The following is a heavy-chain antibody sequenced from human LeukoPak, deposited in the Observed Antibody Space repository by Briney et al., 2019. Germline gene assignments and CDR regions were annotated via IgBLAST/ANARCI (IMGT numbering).Heavy chain of an antibody. CDR1: GYSFTSYW. J-gene: IGHJ4*02. CDR3: ARLGGPVEPFDY. V-gene: IGHV5-10-1*01. D-gene: IGHD1-26*01. Sequence: LXXSCKGSGYSFTSYWISWVRQMPGKGLEWMGRIDPSDSYTNYSPSFQGHVTISADKSISTAYLQWSSLKASDTAMYYCARLGGPVEPFDYWGQGTLVTVSS. CDR2: IDPSDSYT.